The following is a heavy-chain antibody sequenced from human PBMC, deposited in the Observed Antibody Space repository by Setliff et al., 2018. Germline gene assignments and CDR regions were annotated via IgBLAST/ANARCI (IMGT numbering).Heavy chain of an antibody. D-gene: IGHD1-26*01. CDR2: IKQDGSEK. CDR3: AGDRGSGSYFLRYFDY. Sequence: GSLRLSCAASGFTFSNSWMSWVRQAPGKGLEWVANIKQDGSEKYYVDSVKGRFTISRDNAKNSLYLQMSSLRAEDTAVYYCAGDRGSGSYFLRYFDYWGQGTLVTVSS. V-gene: IGHV3-7*01. CDR1: GFTFSNSW. J-gene: IGHJ4*02.